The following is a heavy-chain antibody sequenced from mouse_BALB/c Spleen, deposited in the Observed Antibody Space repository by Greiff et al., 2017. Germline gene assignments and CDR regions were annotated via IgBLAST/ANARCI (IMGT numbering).Heavy chain of an antibody. CDR2: IWAGGST. V-gene: IGHV2-9*02. CDR3: ARENYYGSSGVFAY. J-gene: IGHJ3*01. CDR1: GFSLTSYG. Sequence: VKVEESGPGLVAPSQSLSITCTVSGFSLTSYGVHWVRQPPGTGLEWLGVIWAGGSTNYNSALMSRLSISKDNSKSQVFLKMNSLQTDDTAMYYCARENYYGSSGVFAYWGQGTLVTVSA. D-gene: IGHD1-1*01.